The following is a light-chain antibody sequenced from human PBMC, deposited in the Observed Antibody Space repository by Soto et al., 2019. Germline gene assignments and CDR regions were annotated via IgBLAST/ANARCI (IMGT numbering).Light chain of an antibody. V-gene: IGKV1-39*01. CDR2: ETS. J-gene: IGKJ2*01. CDR3: QQLNGFPRYT. Sequence: DTQMPQSPSSMSASVGDRFPITCRASQNVRSYVNWYQQKPGKAPTVLIYETSTLQDGVPSRFSGDGYGTEFSLVISRLQPEDFATYYCQQLNGFPRYTFGQGTKVDIK. CDR1: QNVRSY.